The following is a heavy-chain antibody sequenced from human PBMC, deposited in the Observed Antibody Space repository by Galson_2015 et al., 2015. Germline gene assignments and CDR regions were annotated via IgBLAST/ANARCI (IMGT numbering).Heavy chain of an antibody. D-gene: IGHD3-10*01. CDR2: INHSGST. J-gene: IGHJ5*02. CDR3: ARVSVRGVRRDWFDP. V-gene: IGHV4-34*01. Sequence: TLSLTCAVYGGSFSGYYWSWIRQPPGKGLEWIGEINHSGSTNYNPSLKSRVTISVDTSKNQFPLKLSSVTAADTAVYYCARVSVRGVRRDWFDPWGQGTLVTVSS. CDR1: GGSFSGYY.